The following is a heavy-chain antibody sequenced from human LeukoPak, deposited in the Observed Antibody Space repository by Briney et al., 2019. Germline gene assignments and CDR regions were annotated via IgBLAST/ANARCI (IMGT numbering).Heavy chain of an antibody. CDR2: IYSSGST. CDR1: GGSISGYY. Sequence: SETLSLTCSVSGGSISGYYWSWIRRPAGKGLEWIGRIYSSGSTNYNPSLNSRVTMSVDTSKNQFSLNLTSVTAADTAVYYCARVAVTAYDWFDRWGQGTLVTVSS. V-gene: IGHV4-4*07. D-gene: IGHD2-21*02. J-gene: IGHJ5*02. CDR3: ARVAVTAYDWFDR.